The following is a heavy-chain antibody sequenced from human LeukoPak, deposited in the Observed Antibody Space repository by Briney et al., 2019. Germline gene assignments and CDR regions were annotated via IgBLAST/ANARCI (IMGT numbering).Heavy chain of an antibody. CDR1: GGTFSSYA. Sequence: ASVKVSCKASGGTFSSYAISWVRQAPGQGLEWMGGIIPIFGTANYAQKLQGRVTITADKSTSTAYMELSSLRSEDTAVYYCARDRDTAMVIGAFDIWGQGTMVTVSS. D-gene: IGHD5-18*01. J-gene: IGHJ3*02. V-gene: IGHV1-69*06. CDR2: IIPIFGTA. CDR3: ARDRDTAMVIGAFDI.